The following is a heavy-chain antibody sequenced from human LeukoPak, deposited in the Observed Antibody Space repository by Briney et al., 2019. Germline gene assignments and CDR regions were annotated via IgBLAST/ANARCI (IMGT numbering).Heavy chain of an antibody. J-gene: IGHJ4*02. CDR1: GYNFPNYG. CDR2: ISVYNANI. CDR3: ARGDGDY. V-gene: IGHV1-18*01. Sequence: ASVRISCKASGYNFPNYGISWMRQAPGQGLEWMGWISVYNANINYAQKFQGRVTMTTDTSTSTAYMGLRSLISDDTAVYYCARGDGDYWGQGTLVTVSS. D-gene: IGHD5-24*01.